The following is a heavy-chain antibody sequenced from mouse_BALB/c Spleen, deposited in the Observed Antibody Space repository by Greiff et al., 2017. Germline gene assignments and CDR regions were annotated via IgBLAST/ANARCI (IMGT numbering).Heavy chain of an antibody. J-gene: IGHJ3*01. D-gene: IGHD2-4*01. V-gene: IGHV1-12*01. CDR2: IYPGNGDT. CDR3: ALIYYDYDGFAY. CDR1: GYTFTSYN. Sequence: QVQLQQSGAELVKPGASVKMSCKASGYTFTSYNMHWVKQTPGQGLEWIGAIYPGNGDTSYNQKFKGKATLTADKSSSTAYMQLSSLTSEDSAVYYCALIYYDYDGFAYWGQGTLVTVSA.